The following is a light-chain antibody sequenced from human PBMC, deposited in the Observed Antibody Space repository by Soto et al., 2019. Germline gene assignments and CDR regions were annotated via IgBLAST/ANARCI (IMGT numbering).Light chain of an antibody. CDR2: AAS. V-gene: IGKV1-8*01. J-gene: IGKJ4*01. CDR3: QQYYSYPQLT. CDR1: HDITSC. Sequence: AIRMTQSPSSLSASPGDRVTITCRASHDITSCLSGYQQKPGKATKLLIYAASTLQSGVPSRFSGSGSGTDFTLTISCLQSEDFETYSCQQYYSYPQLTFGGGTKVDI.